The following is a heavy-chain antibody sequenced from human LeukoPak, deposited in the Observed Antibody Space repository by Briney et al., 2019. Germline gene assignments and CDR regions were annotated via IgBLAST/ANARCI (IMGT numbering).Heavy chain of an antibody. CDR3: AREVKYYYDSSANWFDP. CDR2: IYYSGST. V-gene: IGHV4-59*01. D-gene: IGHD3-22*01. Sequence: SETLSLTCTVSGGSISSYYWSWIRQPPGKGLEWIGYIYYSGSTNYNPSLKSRVTISVDTSKNQFSLKLSSVTAADTAVYYCAREVKYYYDSSANWFDPWGQGTLVTVSS. J-gene: IGHJ5*02. CDR1: GGSISSYY.